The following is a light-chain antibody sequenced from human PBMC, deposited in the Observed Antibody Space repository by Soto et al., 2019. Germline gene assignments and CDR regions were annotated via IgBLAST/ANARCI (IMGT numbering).Light chain of an antibody. CDR2: WAS. V-gene: IGKV4-1*01. Sequence: DIVMTQSPDSLAVSLGERATINCKSSQSVLYSSNNKNYIAWYQQKPGQPPKLLFYWASTRESGVPDRFSGSGSGTYFTLTISSLQAEDVAVYYCQQYYSTPRTFGQGTKVEIK. CDR3: QQYYSTPRT. CDR1: QSVLYSSNNKNY. J-gene: IGKJ1*01.